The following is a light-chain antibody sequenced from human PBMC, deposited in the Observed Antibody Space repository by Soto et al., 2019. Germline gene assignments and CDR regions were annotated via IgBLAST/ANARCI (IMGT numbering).Light chain of an antibody. CDR1: SCDVGSYNL. CDR2: EVS. CDR3: CSYAGSSTPYV. V-gene: IGLV2-23*02. J-gene: IGLJ1*01. Sequence: QSALTQPASVSGSPGQSITISCTGTSCDVGSYNLVSWYQQHPGKAPKLMIYEVSKRPSGVSNRFSGSKSGNTASLTISGLQAEDEADYYCCSYAGSSTPYVFGTGTKVTVL.